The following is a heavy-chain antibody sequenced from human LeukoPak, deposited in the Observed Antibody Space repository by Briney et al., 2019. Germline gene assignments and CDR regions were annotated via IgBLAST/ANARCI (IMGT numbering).Heavy chain of an antibody. D-gene: IGHD6-13*01. CDR1: GYTFTSYD. CDR2: INPNSGGT. V-gene: IGHV1-2*04. Sequence: GASVKVSCKASGYTFTSYDMHWVRQAPGQGLEWVRWINPNSGGTNYAQKFQGWVTMTRDTSISTAYMELSRLRSDDTAVYYCARVPSPYSSSWYYFDYWGQGTLVTVSS. CDR3: ARVPSPYSSSWYYFDY. J-gene: IGHJ4*02.